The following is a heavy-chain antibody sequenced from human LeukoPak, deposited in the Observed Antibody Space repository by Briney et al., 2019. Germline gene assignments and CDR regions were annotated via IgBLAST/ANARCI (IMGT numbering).Heavy chain of an antibody. V-gene: IGHV1-69*13. CDR2: IIPIFGTA. CDR3: ARGVIAAAGTRYYYYYYGMDV. D-gene: IGHD6-13*01. CDR1: GGTFSSYA. J-gene: IGHJ6*04. Sequence: SVKVSCKASGGTFSSYAISWVRQAPGQGLEWMGGIIPIFGTANYAQKFQGRVTITADESTSTAYMELSSLRPEDTAVYYCARGVIAAAGTRYYYYYYGMDVWGKGTTVTVSS.